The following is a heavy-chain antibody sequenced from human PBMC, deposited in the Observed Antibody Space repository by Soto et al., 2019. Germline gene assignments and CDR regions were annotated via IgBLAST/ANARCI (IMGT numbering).Heavy chain of an antibody. CDR2: IWYDGSQK. CDR3: VRDHCGGDCYSEPYFDF. D-gene: IGHD2-21*02. V-gene: IGHV3-33*01. Sequence: GGSLRLSCVASGFTFSSHGMHWVRQAPGKGLEWMTVIWYDGSQKYYGGSVNGRFTISRDNSKNTVYLQMNSLRVEDTAVYYCVRDHCGGDCYSEPYFDFWGQGSQVTVSS. J-gene: IGHJ4*02. CDR1: GFTFSSHG.